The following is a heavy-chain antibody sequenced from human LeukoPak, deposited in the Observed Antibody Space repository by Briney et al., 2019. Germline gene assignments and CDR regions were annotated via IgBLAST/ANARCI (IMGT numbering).Heavy chain of an antibody. CDR1: GYTFTGYY. D-gene: IGHD4-11*01. Sequence: ASVKVSCKASGYTFTGYYMHWVRQAPGQGLEWMGWINPNSGGTNYAQKFQGRVTMTRNTSISTAYMELSRLRSDDTAVYYCAREVFYSNLEPDYYYGMDVWGQGATVTVSS. CDR3: AREVFYSNLEPDYYYGMDV. CDR2: INPNSGGT. V-gene: IGHV1-2*02. J-gene: IGHJ6*02.